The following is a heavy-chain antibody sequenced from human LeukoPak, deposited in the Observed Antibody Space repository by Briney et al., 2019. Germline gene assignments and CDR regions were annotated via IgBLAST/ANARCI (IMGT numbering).Heavy chain of an antibody. CDR2: ISAYNGIT. CDR3: ARVTYDSSGYYPDAFDI. V-gene: IGHV1-18*01. Sequence: ASVKVSCKASGYTFTSYGINWVRPAPGQGLEWMGWISAYNGITNYAQKLQGRVTMTTDTSTSTAYMELRSLRSDDTAVYYCARVTYDSSGYYPDAFDIWGQGTMVTVSS. J-gene: IGHJ3*02. CDR1: GYTFTSYG. D-gene: IGHD3-22*01.